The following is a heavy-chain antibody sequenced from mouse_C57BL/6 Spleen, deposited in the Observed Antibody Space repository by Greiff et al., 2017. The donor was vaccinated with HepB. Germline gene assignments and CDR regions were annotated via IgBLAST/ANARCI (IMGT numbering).Heavy chain of an antibody. CDR3: ARSAGIYYGSSYVWFAY. Sequence: VQLQQSGAELMKPGASVKLSCKATGYTFTGYWIEWVKQRPGHGLEWIGEILPGSGSTNYNEKFKGKATFTADTSSNTAYIQLSSLTTEDSAIYYCARSAGIYYGSSYVWFAYWGQGTLVTVSA. V-gene: IGHV1-9*01. CDR1: GYTFTGYW. CDR2: ILPGSGST. J-gene: IGHJ3*01. D-gene: IGHD1-1*01.